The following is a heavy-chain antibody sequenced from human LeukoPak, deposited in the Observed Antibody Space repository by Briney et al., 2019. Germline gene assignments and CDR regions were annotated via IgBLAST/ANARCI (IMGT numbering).Heavy chain of an antibody. D-gene: IGHD1-14*01. J-gene: IGHJ5*02. Sequence: NPSETLSLTCTVSGGSISSSSYYWGWIRQPPGKGLEWIGSIYYSGSTYYNPSLKSRLTISVDTSKNQFSLKLTSVTAADTAVYYCARLNKPGWFDPWGQGTLVTVSS. CDR2: IYYSGST. CDR1: GGSISSSSYY. V-gene: IGHV4-39*01. CDR3: ARLNKPGWFDP.